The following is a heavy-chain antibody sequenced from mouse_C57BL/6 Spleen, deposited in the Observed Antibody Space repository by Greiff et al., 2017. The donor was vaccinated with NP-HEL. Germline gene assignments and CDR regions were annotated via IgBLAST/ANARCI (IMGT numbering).Heavy chain of an antibody. D-gene: IGHD1-1*01. J-gene: IGHJ2*01. CDR1: GFNIKDLY. CDR3: ASQIDDDNYGLDY. V-gene: IGHV14-2*01. CDR2: LDPEHGET. Sequence: EVQPPPSGAEIVKPGASVKLSCPASGFNIKDLYMHWVKQRTEQGLERVGRLDPEHGETKYEPKFQGKATITADTSSNTAYLQLSSLTSEDTAVYYCASQIDDDNYGLDYWGQGTTLTVSS.